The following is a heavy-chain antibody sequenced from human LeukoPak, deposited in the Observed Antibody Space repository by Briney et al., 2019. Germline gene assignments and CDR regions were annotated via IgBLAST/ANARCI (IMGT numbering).Heavy chain of an antibody. CDR1: GFTFSSYW. V-gene: IGHV3-43*02. CDR2: ISGDGGST. Sequence: GGSLRLSCAASGFTFSSYWMHWVRQAPGKGLEWVSLISGDGGSTYYADSVKGRFTISRDNSKNSLYLQMNSLRTEDTALYYCAKDMDVVGATRGYFDYWGQGTLVTVSS. CDR3: AKDMDVVGATRGYFDY. J-gene: IGHJ4*02. D-gene: IGHD1-26*01.